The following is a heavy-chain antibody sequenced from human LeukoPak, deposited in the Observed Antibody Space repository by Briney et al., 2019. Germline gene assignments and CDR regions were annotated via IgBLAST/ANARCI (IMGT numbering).Heavy chain of an antibody. CDR2: ISAYNGNT. V-gene: IGHV1-18*01. D-gene: IGHD3-22*01. CDR3: ARDQPTMIVVVDQNAFDI. Sequence: GASVKVSCKASGYTFTSYGISWVRQAPGQGLEWMGWISAYNGNTNYAQKLQGRVTMTTDTSTSTAYMELRSLRSDDTAVYYCARDQPTMIVVVDQNAFDIWGQGTMVTVSS. J-gene: IGHJ3*02. CDR1: GYTFTSYG.